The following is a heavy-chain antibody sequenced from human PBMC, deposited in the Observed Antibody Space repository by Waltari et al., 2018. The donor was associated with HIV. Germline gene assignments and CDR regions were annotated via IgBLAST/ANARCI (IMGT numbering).Heavy chain of an antibody. D-gene: IGHD3-16*01. CDR1: GFNFLSYW. J-gene: IGHJ4*02. Sequence: EVQLVESGGDLVQPGGSLRLSCAASGFNFLSYWMHWISQIPGKGLVWVSHISTDGSDTSYLESVKGRFTISRDNAKNTLYLQMNSLRVEDTAIYYCTRDLSTYGHEFDYWGQGTLVTVAS. V-gene: IGHV3-74*01. CDR3: TRDLSTYGHEFDY. CDR2: ISTDGSDT.